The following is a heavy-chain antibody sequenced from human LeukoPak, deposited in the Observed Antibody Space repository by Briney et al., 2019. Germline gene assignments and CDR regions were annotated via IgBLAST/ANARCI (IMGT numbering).Heavy chain of an antibody. D-gene: IGHD5-18*01. CDR3: ARRGYRRSDFDY. J-gene: IGHJ4*02. CDR2: ISSTGGSR. CDR1: GFTFSNYD. V-gene: IGHV3-48*03. Sequence: GGSLRLSCAASGFTFSNYDMSWVRQAPGKGLEWVSYISSTGGSRYYADSVKGRFTISRDSAKNSLYLQMHSLTAEDTAAYYCARRGYRRSDFDYWGQGTLVTVSS.